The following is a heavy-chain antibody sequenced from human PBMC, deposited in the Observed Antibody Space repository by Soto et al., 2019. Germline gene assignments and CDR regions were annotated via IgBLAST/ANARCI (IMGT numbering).Heavy chain of an antibody. CDR1: GVSLSPHY. Sequence: NPSETLSLTCAVSGVSLSPHYWNWIRQPPGKGLEWIGYSYYSGSTTYNHALKSRVTISVDTSKNQFSLNLRSVTAADTAVYYCARGSYYGSGENWGQGTLVTVYS. D-gene: IGHD3-10*01. CDR2: SYYSGST. J-gene: IGHJ4*02. CDR3: ARGSYYGSGEN. V-gene: IGHV4-59*11.